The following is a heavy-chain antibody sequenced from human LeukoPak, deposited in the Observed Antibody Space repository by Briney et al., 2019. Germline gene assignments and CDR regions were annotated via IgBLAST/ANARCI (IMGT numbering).Heavy chain of an antibody. V-gene: IGHV3-64D*06. CDR1: GFTFSRYD. D-gene: IGHD5-12*01. J-gene: IGHJ4*02. CDR2: ISSNGGST. Sequence: GGSLRLSCSASGFTFSRYDMHWVRQAPGEGLEYVSAISSNGGSTYYADSVKGRFTISRDNSKNTLYLQMSSLRAEDTAVYYCVKDRSGYDYFDFWGQGTLVTVSS. CDR3: VKDRSGYDYFDF.